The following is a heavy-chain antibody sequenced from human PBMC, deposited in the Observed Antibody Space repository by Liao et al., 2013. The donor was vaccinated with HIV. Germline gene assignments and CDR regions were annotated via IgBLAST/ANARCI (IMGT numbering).Heavy chain of an antibody. D-gene: IGHD3-3*01. CDR1: GGSIGSGTYF. CDR2: VYSGGNT. Sequence: QVQLQESGPGLVKPSQTLSLTCSVSGGSIGSGTYFWSWIRQPAGKGLEWLGRVYSGGNTDYSPSLKSRVTISVDTSKNQFSLKLSSVTAADTAVYYCARVLRVVIIGYYYYYMDVWGKGTTVTVSS. CDR3: ARVLRVVIIGYYYYYMDV. J-gene: IGHJ6*03. V-gene: IGHV4-61*02.